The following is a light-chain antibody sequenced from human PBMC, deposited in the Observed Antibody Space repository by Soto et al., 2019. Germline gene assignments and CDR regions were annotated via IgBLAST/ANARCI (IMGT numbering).Light chain of an antibody. CDR1: SSNIGAGYD. CDR2: GNI. J-gene: IGLJ2*01. Sequence: QSVLTQPPSVSGAPGQRVTISCTGSSSNIGAGYDVHWYQQLPGTAPKLLIYGNINRPSGVPDRFSGSKSGTSASLAITGLQAEDEADYDCQSYDSSLSVSVFGGGTKLTVL. V-gene: IGLV1-40*01. CDR3: QSYDSSLSVSV.